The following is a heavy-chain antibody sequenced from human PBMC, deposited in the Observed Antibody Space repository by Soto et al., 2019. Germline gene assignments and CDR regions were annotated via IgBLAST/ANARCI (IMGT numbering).Heavy chain of an antibody. CDR2: ISGTGGGT. Sequence: EVHLLVSGGGLVQPGGSLRLSCAASGFTFSNYAMSWVRQAPGKGLEWVSAISGTGGGTNNADSAKGRITTSRDNSKNTLYLQMNSLRAEDTAVYYCAKRAFYGSGIPNYYGMDVWGQGTAVTVSS. CDR3: AKRAFYGSGIPNYYGMDV. D-gene: IGHD3-10*01. CDR1: GFTFSNYA. J-gene: IGHJ6*02. V-gene: IGHV3-23*01.